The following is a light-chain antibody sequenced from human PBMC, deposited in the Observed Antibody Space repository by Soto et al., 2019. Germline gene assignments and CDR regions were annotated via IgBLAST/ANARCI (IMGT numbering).Light chain of an antibody. CDR3: QQFNSYLT. V-gene: IGKV1-13*02. CDR1: QGISSA. J-gene: IGKJ4*01. CDR2: DAS. Sequence: AIQLTQSPSSLSASVGDRVTITCRASQGISSALAWYQQKPGKAPKLLIYDASSLESGIPSRFSGSGSGTDFTLTISSLQPEDFANYYCQQFNSYLTFGGGTKVEIK.